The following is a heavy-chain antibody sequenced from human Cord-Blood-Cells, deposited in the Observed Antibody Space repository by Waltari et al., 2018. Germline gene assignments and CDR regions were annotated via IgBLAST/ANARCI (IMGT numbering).Heavy chain of an antibody. CDR3: ARGPGDDAFDI. V-gene: IGHV4-59*01. CDR1: GASISSYY. Sequence: QVQLQESGPGLVKPSETLSLTCTVSGASISSYYWSWIRQPPGKGLEWIGYIYYSGSTNYNPSLKSRVTISVDTSKNQFSLKLSSVTAADTAVYYCARGPGDDAFDIWGQGTMVTVSS. D-gene: IGHD7-27*01. CDR2: IYYSGST. J-gene: IGHJ3*02.